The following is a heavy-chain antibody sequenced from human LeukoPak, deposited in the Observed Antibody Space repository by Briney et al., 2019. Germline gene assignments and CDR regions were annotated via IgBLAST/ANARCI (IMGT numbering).Heavy chain of an antibody. CDR1: GYTFTSYD. CDR3: ARLLNGYSSSKSYYYYMDV. J-gene: IGHJ6*03. Sequence: GASVKVSCKASGYTFTSYDINWVRQATGQGLEWMGWMNPNSGNTGYAQKFQGRVTMTRNTSISTAYMELSSLRSEDTAVYYCARLLNGYSSSKSYYYYMDVWGKGTTVTVSS. CDR2: MNPNSGNT. D-gene: IGHD6-6*01. V-gene: IGHV1-8*01.